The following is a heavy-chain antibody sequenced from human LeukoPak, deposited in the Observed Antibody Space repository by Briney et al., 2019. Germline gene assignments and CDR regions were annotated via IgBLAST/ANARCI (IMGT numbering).Heavy chain of an antibody. J-gene: IGHJ4*02. CDR3: ARTDYYGSGSYYLPFDY. CDR2: IYYSGST. D-gene: IGHD3-10*01. Sequence: KPSETLSLTCTVSGGSISSGGYYWSWLRQHPGKGLEWIGYIYYSGSTDYNPSLQSRVTISVDTSKNQFSLRLSSVTAADTAVYYCARTDYYGSGSYYLPFDYWGQGTLVTVSS. CDR1: GGSISSGGYY. V-gene: IGHV4-61*08.